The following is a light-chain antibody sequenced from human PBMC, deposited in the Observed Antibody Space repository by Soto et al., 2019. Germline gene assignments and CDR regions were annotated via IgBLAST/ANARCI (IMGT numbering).Light chain of an antibody. J-gene: IGKJ1*01. Sequence: DIQMTQSPSSLSASVGDRVTITCRASQSITTYLNWYRQKPGKAPKLLIYKASSLESGVPSRFSGSGSGTEFTLTIHSLQPEGFATYYCQELNSYPRTFGQGTKVDIK. V-gene: IGKV1-17*01. CDR2: KAS. CDR3: QELNSYPRT. CDR1: QSITTY.